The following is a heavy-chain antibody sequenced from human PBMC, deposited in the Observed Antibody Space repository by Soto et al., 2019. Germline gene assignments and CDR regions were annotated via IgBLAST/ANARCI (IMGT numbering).Heavy chain of an antibody. CDR1: GFTVSSHY. D-gene: IGHD2-2*01. Sequence: SLRLSCAPSGFTVSSHYMSWVRQAPGKGLEWVSVINSGGSTYYADSAKGRFTISRDHSRNTLYLQMNSLRVEDTAVYYCAREVFCSSSSCQVRYGMDVWGQGTTVTVSS. CDR2: INSGGST. V-gene: IGHV3-53*01. CDR3: AREVFCSSSSCQVRYGMDV. J-gene: IGHJ6*02.